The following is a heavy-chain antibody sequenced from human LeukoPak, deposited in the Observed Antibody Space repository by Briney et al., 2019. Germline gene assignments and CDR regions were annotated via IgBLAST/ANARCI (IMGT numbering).Heavy chain of an antibody. CDR2: INHSGST. CDR1: GGSFSGYY. J-gene: IGHJ5*02. CDR3: ARGGSIASRGYEYNWFDP. V-gene: IGHV4-34*01. Sequence: SETLSLTCAVYGGSFSGYYWSWIRQPPGKGLEWIGEINHSGSTNYNPSLKSRVTISVDTSKNQFSLKLSSVTAADTAVYYCARGGSIASRGYEYNWFDPWGQGTLVTVSS. D-gene: IGHD6-6*01.